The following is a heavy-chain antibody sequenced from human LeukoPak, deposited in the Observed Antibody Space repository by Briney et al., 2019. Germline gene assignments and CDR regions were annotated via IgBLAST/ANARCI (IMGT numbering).Heavy chain of an antibody. Sequence: PSETLSLTCTVSGGSISSSSYYWGWIRQPPGKGLEWIGSIYYSGSTYYNPSLKSRVTISVDTSKNQFSLKLSSVTAADTAVYYCAEYYRYCTNGVCYKGDWFDPWGQGTLVTVSS. J-gene: IGHJ5*02. CDR2: IYYSGST. CDR1: GGSISSSSYY. D-gene: IGHD2-8*01. V-gene: IGHV4-39*07. CDR3: AEYYRYCTNGVCYKGDWFDP.